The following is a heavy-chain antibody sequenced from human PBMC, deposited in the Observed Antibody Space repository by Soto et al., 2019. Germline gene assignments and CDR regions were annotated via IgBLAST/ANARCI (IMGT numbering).Heavy chain of an antibody. Sequence: QVTLKESGPVLVKPTETLTLTCTVSGFSLSNARMGVSWIRQPPGKALEWLAHIFSNDEKSYSTSLKSRLTISKDTSQSQVVLTMTNMDPLDTATYYCARIAWGYSGYDTDYWGQGTLVTVSS. D-gene: IGHD5-12*01. CDR1: GFSLSNARMG. CDR2: IFSNDEK. J-gene: IGHJ4*02. CDR3: ARIAWGYSGYDTDY. V-gene: IGHV2-26*01.